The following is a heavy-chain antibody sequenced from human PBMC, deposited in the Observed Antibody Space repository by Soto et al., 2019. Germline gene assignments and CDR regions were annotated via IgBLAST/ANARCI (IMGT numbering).Heavy chain of an antibody. CDR1: GFSLSTTGVG. D-gene: IGHD2-15*01. Sequence: QITLKESGPTLVKPTQTLTLTCTFSGFSLSTTGVGVGWIRQPAGKALEWLALIYWDDDKRYSPFLNSRLTITKNTSNSPMVLTMTNMDPVDTATYYCARARLCCTGGSCTPWFDYWGQGTLVTVSS. CDR2: IYWDDDK. J-gene: IGHJ4*02. CDR3: ARARLCCTGGSCTPWFDY. V-gene: IGHV2-5*02.